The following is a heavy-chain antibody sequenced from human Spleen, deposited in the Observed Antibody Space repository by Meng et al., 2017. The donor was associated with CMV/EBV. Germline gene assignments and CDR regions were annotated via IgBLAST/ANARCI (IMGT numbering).Heavy chain of an antibody. CDR3: ARVVDIVVVPAAMRGGWFDP. CDR1: GYTFTSYY. V-gene: IGHV1-46*01. CDR2: INPSGGGT. J-gene: IGHJ5*02. D-gene: IGHD2-2*01. Sequence: ASVKVSCKASGYTFTSYYMHWVRQAPGQGLEWMGIINPSGGGTSYAQKFQGRVTMTRDTSTSTVYMELSSLRSEDTAVYYCARVVDIVVVPAAMRGGWFDPWGQGTLVTVSS.